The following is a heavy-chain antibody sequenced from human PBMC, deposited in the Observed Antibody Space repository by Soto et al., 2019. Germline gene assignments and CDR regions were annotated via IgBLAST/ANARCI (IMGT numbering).Heavy chain of an antibody. CDR3: ARDGGYCTNGVCYTFD. D-gene: IGHD2-8*01. V-gene: IGHV1-69*01. Sequence: QVQLVQSGAEVQKPGSSVKVSCKASGGTFSSYAISWVRQAPGQGLEWMGGIIPISGTANYAQKFQGRVTITADESTSTAYMELSSLRSEDTAVYYCARDGGYCTNGVCYTFDWGQGTLVTVSS. J-gene: IGHJ4*02. CDR2: IIPISGTA. CDR1: GGTFSSYA.